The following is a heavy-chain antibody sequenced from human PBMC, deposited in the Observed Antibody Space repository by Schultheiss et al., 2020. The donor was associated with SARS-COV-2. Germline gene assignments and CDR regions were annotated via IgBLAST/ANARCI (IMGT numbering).Heavy chain of an antibody. J-gene: IGHJ4*02. CDR3: AKDLSSGWSSDCIDH. V-gene: IGHV3-33*06. Sequence: GGSLRLSCAASGFTFSSYGMHWVRQAPGKGLEWVAVIWYDGSNKYYADSVKGRFTISRDNSKNTVYLQMNGLRVEDTAIYYCAKDLSSGWSSDCIDHWGPGTLVTVSS. D-gene: IGHD6-19*01. CDR2: IWYDGSNK. CDR1: GFTFSSYG.